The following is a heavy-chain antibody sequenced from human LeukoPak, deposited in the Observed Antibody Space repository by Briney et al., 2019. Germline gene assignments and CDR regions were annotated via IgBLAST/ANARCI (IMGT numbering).Heavy chain of an antibody. D-gene: IGHD2-2*01. V-gene: IGHV3-23*01. CDR2: ISGSGGST. CDR3: AKGAQQLPYYYYMDV. CDR1: GFTVSSNY. Sequence: GGSLRLSCAASGFTVSSNYMSWVRQAPGKGLEWVSAISGSGGSTYYADSVKGRFTISRDNSKNTLYLQMNSLRAEDTAVYYCAKGAQQLPYYYYMDVWGKGTTVTVSS. J-gene: IGHJ6*03.